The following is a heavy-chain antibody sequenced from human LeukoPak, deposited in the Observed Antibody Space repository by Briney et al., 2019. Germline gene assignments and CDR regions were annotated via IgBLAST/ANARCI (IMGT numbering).Heavy chain of an antibody. CDR3: AKLFGVVIYYFDY. V-gene: IGHV3-23*01. Sequence: GGSLRLSCAASGFTFSSYAMGWVRQAPGKGLEWVSAISGSGGSTYYADSVKGRFTISRDNSKNTLYLQMNSLRAEDTAVYYCAKLFGVVIYYFDYWGQGTLVTVSS. D-gene: IGHD3-3*01. CDR2: ISGSGGST. CDR1: GFTFSSYA. J-gene: IGHJ4*02.